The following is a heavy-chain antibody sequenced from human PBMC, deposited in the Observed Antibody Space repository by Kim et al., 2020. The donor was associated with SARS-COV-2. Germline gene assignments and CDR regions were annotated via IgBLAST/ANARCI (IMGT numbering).Heavy chain of an antibody. D-gene: IGHD3-10*01. V-gene: IGHV1-69*13. CDR3: ARGREYYGSGRLNWFDP. CDR1: GGTFSSYA. J-gene: IGHJ5*02. CDR2: IIPIFGTA. Sequence: SVKVSCKASGGTFSSYAISWVRQAPGQGLEWMGGIIPIFGTANYAQKFQGRVTITADESTSTAYMELSSLRSEDTAVYYCARGREYYGSGRLNWFDPWGQGTLVTVSS.